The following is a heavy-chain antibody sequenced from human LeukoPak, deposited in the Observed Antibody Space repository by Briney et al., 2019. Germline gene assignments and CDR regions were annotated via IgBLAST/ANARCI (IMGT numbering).Heavy chain of an antibody. V-gene: IGHV4-4*02. CDR2: VYHSGGGNK. J-gene: IGHJ4*02. Sequence: SETLSLTCAVSGGSLSTTSWWVWLRQPPGKGLEWIGEVYHSGGGNKNYNPSLKSRVTISVDTSKNQFSLKLTSVTAADTAVYYCARLYLPATRFDYWGQGTPVTVSS. D-gene: IGHD5-24*01. CDR1: GGSLSTTSW. CDR3: ARLYLPATRFDY.